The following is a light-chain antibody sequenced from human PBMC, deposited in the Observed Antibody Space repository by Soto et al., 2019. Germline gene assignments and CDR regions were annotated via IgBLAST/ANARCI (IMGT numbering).Light chain of an antibody. CDR1: QSIGSY. V-gene: IGKV3-11*01. J-gene: IGKJ3*01. Sequence: EIVLTPSPATLSLSLGERATLYCRASQSIGSYLAWYQHKLGQPPRLLIYDASNRATGIPVRFSGSGSGTDFTLTISSLEPEDFAVYYCQQRSTWPPFSFGPGTKVDIK. CDR2: DAS. CDR3: QQRSTWPPFS.